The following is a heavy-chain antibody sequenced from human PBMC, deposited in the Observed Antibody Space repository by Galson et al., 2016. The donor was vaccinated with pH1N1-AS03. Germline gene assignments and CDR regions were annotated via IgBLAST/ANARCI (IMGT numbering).Heavy chain of an antibody. V-gene: IGHV3-74*03. CDR1: GVTFSYYW. CDR2: INSDGSGT. J-gene: IGHJ3*02. Sequence: SLRLSCAASGVTFSYYWMHWVRQAPGKGLVWVSGINSDGSGTMYADSVKGRFTISRDNAKNTLYLQMNSLRAEDTAIYYCSSDHRTAFDIWGQGTTVTVSS. CDR3: SSDHRTAFDI.